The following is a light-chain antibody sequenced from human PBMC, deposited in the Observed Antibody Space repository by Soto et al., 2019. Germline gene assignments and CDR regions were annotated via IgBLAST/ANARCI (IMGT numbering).Light chain of an antibody. CDR1: SSNIGAGYD. CDR2: GNS. CDR3: QSYDSSLSAFYV. V-gene: IGLV1-40*01. Sequence: SSSNIGAGYDVHWYQQLPGTAPKLLIYGNSNRPSGVPDRFSGSKSGTSASRAITGLQAEDEADYYCQSYDSSLSAFYVFGTGTKVTVL. J-gene: IGLJ1*01.